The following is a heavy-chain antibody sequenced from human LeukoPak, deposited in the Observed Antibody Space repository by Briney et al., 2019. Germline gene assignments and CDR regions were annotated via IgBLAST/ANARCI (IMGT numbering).Heavy chain of an antibody. CDR2: ISYDGSNK. CDR3: APMTTVTG. Sequence: GGSLRLSCAASGFTFSSYAMHWVRQAPGKGLEWVAVISYDGSNKYYADSVKGRFTISRDNSKNTLYLRMNSLRAEDTAVYYCAPMTTVTGWGQGTLVTVSS. J-gene: IGHJ4*02. V-gene: IGHV3-30-3*01. CDR1: GFTFSSYA. D-gene: IGHD4-17*01.